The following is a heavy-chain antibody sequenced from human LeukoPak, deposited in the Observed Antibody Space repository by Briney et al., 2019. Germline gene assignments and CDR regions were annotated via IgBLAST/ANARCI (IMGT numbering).Heavy chain of an antibody. V-gene: IGHV1-18*01. CDR1: GYTFTSYA. Sequence: GASVKVSCKASGYTFTSYAISWVRQAPGQGLECMGWISAYNGNSNYAQKLQGRVTMTTDTSTSTAYMELRSLRSDDTAVYYCARHHDSYYMDVWGKGTTVTVSS. J-gene: IGHJ6*03. D-gene: IGHD3-22*01. CDR2: ISAYNGNS. CDR3: ARHHDSYYMDV.